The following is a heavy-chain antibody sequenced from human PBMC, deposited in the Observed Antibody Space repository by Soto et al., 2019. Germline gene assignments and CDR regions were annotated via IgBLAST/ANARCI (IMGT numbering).Heavy chain of an antibody. Sequence: EVQLVESGGGLGQPGGSLRLSCAASGFIFNNYWMTWVRQAPGKGLEWVANRKQGGSEKYYVDSVKGRFTISRDNAKNSLYLQMNSLRADDTAVYYCARDAYYDESSGYFDYWGQGTLVTVSS. CDR1: GFIFNNYW. J-gene: IGHJ4*02. V-gene: IGHV3-7*01. CDR3: ARDAYYDESSGYFDY. CDR2: RKQGGSEK. D-gene: IGHD3-22*01.